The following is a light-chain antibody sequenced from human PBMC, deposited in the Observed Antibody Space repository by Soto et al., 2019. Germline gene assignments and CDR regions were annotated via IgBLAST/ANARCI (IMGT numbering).Light chain of an antibody. J-gene: IGLJ1*01. Sequence: QSVLTQPPSVSAAPGQKGTISCSGSSSNIGNNYVSWYQQVPGTAPKLLIYDNNKRPSGNPDRFSGSKSVTSAILCIFGLQTGYEADYSCGPWDSSLSVNVFGTGTKVTVL. CDR1: SSNIGNNY. V-gene: IGLV1-51*01. CDR2: DNN. CDR3: GPWDSSLSVNV.